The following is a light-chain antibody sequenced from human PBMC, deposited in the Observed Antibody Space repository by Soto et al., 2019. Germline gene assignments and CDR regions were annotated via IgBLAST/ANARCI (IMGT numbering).Light chain of an antibody. CDR3: HQRQSWPRT. V-gene: IGKV3-11*01. Sequence: EIVLTQSPATLSFSPGERATXSXXAGQNIGTSLVWSQQKPGQSPRLLIYDASHRATGVPARFSGSGSGTDFTLTISGLAPEDFAIYYCHQRQSWPRTFGQGTKVDIK. CDR2: DAS. J-gene: IGKJ1*01. CDR1: QNIGTS.